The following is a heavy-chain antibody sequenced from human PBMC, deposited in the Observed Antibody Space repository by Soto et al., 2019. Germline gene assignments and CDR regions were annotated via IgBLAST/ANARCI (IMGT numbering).Heavy chain of an antibody. D-gene: IGHD3-3*01. V-gene: IGHV5-51*01. CDR3: AIGEWLSTSYFNF. CDR2: IYPGDSDT. J-gene: IGHJ4*02. Sequence: GESLKISCKGSGYSFTSYWIGWVRQMPGKGLEWMGIIYPGDSDTRYSPSFQGQVTISADKSISTAYLQVDSLRVEDTAVYHCAIGEWLSTSYFNFWGKGTLVTVSS. CDR1: GYSFTSYW.